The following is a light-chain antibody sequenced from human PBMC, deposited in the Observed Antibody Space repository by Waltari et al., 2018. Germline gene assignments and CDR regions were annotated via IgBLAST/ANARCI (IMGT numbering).Light chain of an antibody. J-gene: IGKJ1*01. CDR3: QQYYGTSWT. Sequence: DIVMTQSPDSLAVSLGERATINCKSSQSVLYTSNNKNYLAWYQQKSGQPPKLLIYWASTRESGVPARFSGSGSGTDFTLTISRLQAEDVAVYYCQQYYGTSWTFGQGTKVEIK. CDR2: WAS. CDR1: QSVLYTSNNKNY. V-gene: IGKV4-1*01.